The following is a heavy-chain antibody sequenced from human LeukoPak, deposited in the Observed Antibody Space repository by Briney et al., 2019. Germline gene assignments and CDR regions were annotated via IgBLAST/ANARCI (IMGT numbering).Heavy chain of an antibody. V-gene: IGHV4-59*12. CDR2: IYYSGST. CDR1: GGSISSYY. CDR3: ARGDIIVVPAARILNWFDP. D-gene: IGHD2-2*01. J-gene: IGHJ5*02. Sequence: SETLSLTCTVSGGSISSYYWCWIRQPPGKGLEWIGYIYYSGSTNYNPSLKSRVTISVDTSKNQFSLKLSSVTAADTAVYYCARGDIIVVPAARILNWFDPWGQGTLVTVSS.